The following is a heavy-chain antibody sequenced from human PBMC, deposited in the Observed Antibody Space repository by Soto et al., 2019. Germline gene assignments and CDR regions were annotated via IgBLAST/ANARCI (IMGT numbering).Heavy chain of an antibody. V-gene: IGHV3-33*01. Sequence: QVQLVESGGGVVQPGRSLRLSCAASGFTFSSYGMHWVRQAPGKGLEWVAVIWYDGSNKYYADSVKGRFTISRDNSMNTLYLQMNSLRAEDTAVYYCARDPGGIQLGQTFDYWGQGTLVTVSS. CDR1: GFTFSSYG. D-gene: IGHD5-18*01. CDR3: ARDPGGIQLGQTFDY. J-gene: IGHJ4*02. CDR2: IWYDGSNK.